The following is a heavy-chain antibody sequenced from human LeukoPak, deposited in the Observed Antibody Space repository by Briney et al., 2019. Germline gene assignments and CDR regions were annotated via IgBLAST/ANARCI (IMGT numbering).Heavy chain of an antibody. J-gene: IGHJ4*02. CDR3: AREYSYGYFDY. D-gene: IGHD5-18*01. V-gene: IGHV3-53*01. CDR2: IYTVGNT. CDR1: GFTVSSNY. Sequence: GGSLRLSCAASGFTVSSNYMSWVRQAPGRGLEWVSVIYTVGNTYYAESVKGRFTISRDNSKNTLYLQMNSLRAEDTAVYYCAREYSYGYFDYWGQGTLVTVSS.